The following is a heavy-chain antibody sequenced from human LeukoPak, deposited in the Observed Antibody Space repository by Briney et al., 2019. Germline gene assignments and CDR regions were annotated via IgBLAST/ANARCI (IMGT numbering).Heavy chain of an antibody. D-gene: IGHD3-10*01. Sequence: PGGSLRLSCAASGFTFSSYGMSWVRQAPGKGLEWVSAISGSGGSTYYADSVKGRFTISRDNSKNTLYLQMNSLRAEDTALYYCARDLSVRGPRGFDYWGQGTLVTVSS. CDR2: ISGSGGST. CDR3: ARDLSVRGPRGFDY. V-gene: IGHV3-23*01. J-gene: IGHJ4*02. CDR1: GFTFSSYG.